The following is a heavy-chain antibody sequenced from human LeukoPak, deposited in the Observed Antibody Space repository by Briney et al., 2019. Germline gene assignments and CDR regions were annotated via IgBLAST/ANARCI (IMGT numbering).Heavy chain of an antibody. D-gene: IGHD5-12*01. CDR3: ARTPGSLAVATSRFDP. J-gene: IGHJ5*02. CDR1: GFSFKDYY. Sequence: PGGSLRLSCAASGFSFKDYYFSWIRQAPGKGLEWVSFINVNGGAMYYADFVKGRFTISRDNAKSSLYLEMNSLRVEDTAVYYCARTPGSLAVATSRFDPWGQGTLVTVSS. V-gene: IGHV3-11*04. CDR2: INVNGGAM.